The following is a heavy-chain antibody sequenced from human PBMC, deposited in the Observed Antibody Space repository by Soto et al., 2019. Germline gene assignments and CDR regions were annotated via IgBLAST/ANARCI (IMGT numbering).Heavy chain of an antibody. CDR1: GFTFSSYS. CDR2: ISSSSSYI. J-gene: IGHJ4*02. CDR3: ARDLYYYDSSGYYTLGY. Sequence: EVQLVESGGGLVKPGGSLRLSCAASGFTFSSYSMNWVRQAPGKGLEWVSSISSSSSYIYYADSVKGRFTISRDNAKNSLYLQMNSLRAEDTAVYYCARDLYYYDSSGYYTLGYWGQETLVTVSS. V-gene: IGHV3-21*01. D-gene: IGHD3-22*01.